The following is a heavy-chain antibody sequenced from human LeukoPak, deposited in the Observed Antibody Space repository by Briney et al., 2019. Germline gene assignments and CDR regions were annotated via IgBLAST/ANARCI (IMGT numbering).Heavy chain of an antibody. CDR3: ARYNSGYDIRTFLVADYGMDV. J-gene: IGHJ6*02. CDR2: IYYSGST. V-gene: IGHV4-59*01. D-gene: IGHD5-12*01. CDR1: GGSISSYY. Sequence: SETLSLTCTVSGGSISSYYWSWIRQPPGKGLEWSGYIYYSGSTNYNPSLKSRVTISVDTSKDQFSLKLSSVTAAVAAVYYCARYNSGYDIRTFLVADYGMDVWGQGTTVTVSS.